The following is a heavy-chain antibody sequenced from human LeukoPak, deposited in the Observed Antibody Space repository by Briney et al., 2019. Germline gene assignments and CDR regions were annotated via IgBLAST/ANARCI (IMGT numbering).Heavy chain of an antibody. Sequence: GGSLRLSCAASGLTFSSYAMSWVRQAPGKGLEWVSAISGSGGSTYYADSVKGRFTISRDNSKNTLYLQMNSLRAEDTAVYYCAKERSSAYYYDSSGYFDYWGQGTLVTVSS. D-gene: IGHD3-22*01. V-gene: IGHV3-23*01. J-gene: IGHJ4*02. CDR1: GLTFSSYA. CDR2: ISGSGGST. CDR3: AKERSSAYYYDSSGYFDY.